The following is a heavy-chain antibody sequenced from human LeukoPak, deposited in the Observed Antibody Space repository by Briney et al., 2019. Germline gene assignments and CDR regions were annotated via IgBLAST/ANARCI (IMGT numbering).Heavy chain of an antibody. CDR3: ASPGDGIVGAMAQFDY. J-gene: IGHJ4*02. V-gene: IGHV1-69*05. CDR1: GGTFSSYA. Sequence: EASVKVSCKASGGTFSSYAISWVRQAPGQGLEWMGGIIPIFGTANYAQKFQGRVTITTDESTSTAYMELSSLRSEDTAVYYCASPGDGIVGAMAQFDYWGQGTLVTVSS. D-gene: IGHD1-26*01. CDR2: IIPIFGTA.